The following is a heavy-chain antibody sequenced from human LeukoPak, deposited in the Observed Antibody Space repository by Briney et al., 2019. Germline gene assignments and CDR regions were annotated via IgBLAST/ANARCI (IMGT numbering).Heavy chain of an antibody. D-gene: IGHD2-8*01. CDR3: ARAHSSNYCTNGVCYGVNWFDP. CDR1: GGSISSHY. CDR2: LFDSVNT. J-gene: IGHJ5*02. V-gene: IGHV4-59*11. Sequence: SETLSLTCTVSGGSISSHYWSWIRQPPGKGLEWIAYLFDSVNTKDNPSLQSRLTLSADTSKNQFSLRLSSVTAADTAVYYCARAHSSNYCTNGVCYGVNWFDPWGQGTLVTVSS.